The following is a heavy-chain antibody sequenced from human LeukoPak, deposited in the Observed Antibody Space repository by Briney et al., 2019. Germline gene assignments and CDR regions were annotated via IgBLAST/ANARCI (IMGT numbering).Heavy chain of an antibody. J-gene: IGHJ4*02. Sequence: SVKVSCKASGGTFSSYGINWVRQAPGQGLEWMGGITPMFRTSNYAQKFQGRVTITTDESASTTYMELSSLGSGDTAVYYCARGRLGYCSNSGCSFDYWGQGTLVTVSS. CDR2: ITPMFRTS. CDR1: GGTFSSYG. D-gene: IGHD2-2*01. CDR3: ARGRLGYCSNSGCSFDY. V-gene: IGHV1-69*05.